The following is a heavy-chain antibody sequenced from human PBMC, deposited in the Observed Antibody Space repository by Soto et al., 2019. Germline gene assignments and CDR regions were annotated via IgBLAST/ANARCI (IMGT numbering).Heavy chain of an antibody. CDR2: ISGSGGST. J-gene: IGHJ4*02. V-gene: IGHV3-23*01. CDR1: GFTFSSYA. CDR3: AKEAGRATRGYFDY. D-gene: IGHD1-26*01. Sequence: GESLKISCAASGFTFSSYAMSWVRQAPGKGLEWVSAISGSGGSTYYADSVKGRFTISRDNSKNTLYLQMNSLRAEDTAVYYCAKEAGRATRGYFDYWGQGTLVTVSS.